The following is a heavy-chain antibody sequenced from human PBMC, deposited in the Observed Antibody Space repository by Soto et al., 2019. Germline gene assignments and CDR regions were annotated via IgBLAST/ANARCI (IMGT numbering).Heavy chain of an antibody. CDR3: ARTMVRGVIKSYYYYGMDV. CDR1: GYTFTSYD. D-gene: IGHD3-10*01. CDR2: MNPNSGNT. V-gene: IGHV1-8*01. J-gene: IGHJ6*02. Sequence: QVQLVQSGAEVKKPGASVKVSCKASGYTFTSYDINWVRQATGQGLEWMGWMNPNSGNTGYAQKFQRRVTMTRNTSISTAYMELSSLRSEDTAVYYCARTMVRGVIKSYYYYGMDVWGQGTTVTVSS.